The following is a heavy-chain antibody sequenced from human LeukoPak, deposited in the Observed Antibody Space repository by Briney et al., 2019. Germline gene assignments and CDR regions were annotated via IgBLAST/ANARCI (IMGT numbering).Heavy chain of an antibody. V-gene: IGHV1-46*01. D-gene: IGHD2-15*01. Sequence: ASVKVSCKASGYTFTSYYMHWVRQAPGQGLEWMGIINPSGGSTSYAQKFQGRVTMTRDTSTSTVYMELSSLRSEDTAVYYCARDLDCSGGSCYTRSYYYHGMDVWGKGTTVTVSS. CDR3: ARDLDCSGGSCYTRSYYYHGMDV. J-gene: IGHJ6*04. CDR1: GYTFTSYY. CDR2: INPSGGST.